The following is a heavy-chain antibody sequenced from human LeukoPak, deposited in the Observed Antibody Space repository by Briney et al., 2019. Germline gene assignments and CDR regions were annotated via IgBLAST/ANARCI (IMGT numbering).Heavy chain of an antibody. J-gene: IGHJ4*02. CDR3: ARYCTSTTCILRGFDY. D-gene: IGHD2-2*01. V-gene: IGHV4-38-2*01. CDR1: GYSFTSDHY. Sequence: SETLSLTCSVSGYSFTSDHYWGWIRQPPGKGLEWTANIYHTGSAHYNPSLKSRVTISVDTSKNQFSLKLSSVSAADTAVYYCARYCTSTTCILRGFDYWGQGTLVTVSS. CDR2: IYHTGSA.